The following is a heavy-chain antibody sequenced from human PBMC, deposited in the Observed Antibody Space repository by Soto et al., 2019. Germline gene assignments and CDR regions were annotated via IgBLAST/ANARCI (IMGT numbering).Heavy chain of an antibody. D-gene: IGHD6-13*01. CDR3: ARDKAGYTTSWYHY. J-gene: IGHJ4*02. CDR1: GGSISSNSW. V-gene: IGHV4-4*02. Sequence: QVQLQESGPGLVKPSGTLSLTCAVSGGSISSNSWWSWVRQPPGKGLEWIGEIYHTGSTNYNPSLKSRVTISVDKSKNQFSLKLSSVTAADTAVYYCARDKAGYTTSWYHYWGQGTLVTVSS. CDR2: IYHTGST.